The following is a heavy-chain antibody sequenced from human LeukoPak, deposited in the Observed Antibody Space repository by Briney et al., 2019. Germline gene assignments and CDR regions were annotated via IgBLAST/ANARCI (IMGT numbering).Heavy chain of an antibody. Sequence: GESLKISCKGSGYSFTSYWIGWVRQMPGKGLEWMGIIYPGDSDTRYSPSFQGQVTISADKSISTAYLQWSSLKASDTAMYYCARVLLVWFGELSRDNQDPQYNWFDPWGQGTLVTVSS. CDR3: ARVLLVWFGELSRDNQDPQYNWFDP. V-gene: IGHV5-51*01. D-gene: IGHD3-10*01. J-gene: IGHJ5*02. CDR1: GYSFTSYW. CDR2: IYPGDSDT.